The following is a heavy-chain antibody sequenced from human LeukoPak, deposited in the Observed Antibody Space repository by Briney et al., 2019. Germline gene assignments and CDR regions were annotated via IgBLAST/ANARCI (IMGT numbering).Heavy chain of an antibody. CDR1: GGSISSYY. CDR3: ARVDIVVVPAADFAEYFQH. D-gene: IGHD2-2*01. Sequence: SETLSLTCTVSGGSISSYYWSWIRQPAGKGLEWIGRIYTSGSTNYNPSLKSRVTMSVDTSKNQFSLKLSSVTAADTAVYYCARVDIVVVPAADFAEYFQHWGQGTLVTVSS. J-gene: IGHJ1*01. V-gene: IGHV4-4*07. CDR2: IYTSGST.